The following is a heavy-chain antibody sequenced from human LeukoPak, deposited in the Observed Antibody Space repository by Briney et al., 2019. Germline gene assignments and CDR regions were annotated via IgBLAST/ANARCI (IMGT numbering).Heavy chain of an antibody. CDR3: ARGRSNRDS. D-gene: IGHD4/OR15-4a*01. CDR2: IYYSGST. J-gene: IGHJ4*02. CDR1: GGSISSGGYY. Sequence: SETLSLTCTVSGGSISSGGYYWSWIRQHPGKGLEWIGYIYYSGSTYYNPSLKSRVTISVDTSRKQFFLKLSSVTVADTAVYYCARGRSNRDSWGQGTLVTVSS. V-gene: IGHV4-31*03.